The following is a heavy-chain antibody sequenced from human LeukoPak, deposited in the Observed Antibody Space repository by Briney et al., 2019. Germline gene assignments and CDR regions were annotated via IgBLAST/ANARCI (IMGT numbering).Heavy chain of an antibody. J-gene: IGHJ4*02. CDR1: GGTFSSYA. CDR2: IIPILGIA. Sequence: SVTVSFKASGGTFSSYAISWVRQAPGQGVEWMGGIIPILGIANYAQNFQGRVTITADKSTSTDYTELSSLRSEDTAVYYCARERVATTKYYFDHWGQGTLVTVSS. CDR3: ARERVATTKYYFDH. V-gene: IGHV1-69*10. D-gene: IGHD5-12*01.